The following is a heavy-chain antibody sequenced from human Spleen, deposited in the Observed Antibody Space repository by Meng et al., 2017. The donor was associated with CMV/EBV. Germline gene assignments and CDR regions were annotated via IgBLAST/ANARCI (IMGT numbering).Heavy chain of an antibody. J-gene: IGHJ3*02. CDR3: ARETINRGAVDI. CDR1: GGSISSGDYY. V-gene: IGHV4-31*02. CDR2: IFYSGNT. Sequence: GSGGSISSGDYYWSWIRQHPVKGLEWIGYIFYSGNTYYNPSLKSRVTISADTSKNQFSLKLRSVTAADTAVYYCARETINRGAVDIWGQGTMVTVSS. D-gene: IGHD1-14*01.